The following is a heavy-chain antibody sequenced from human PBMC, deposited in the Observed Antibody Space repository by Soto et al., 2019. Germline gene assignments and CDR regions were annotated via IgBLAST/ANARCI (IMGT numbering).Heavy chain of an antibody. V-gene: IGHV4-31*03. CDR2: IYYSGST. J-gene: IGHJ6*02. CDR1: GGSISSGGYY. Sequence: QVQLQESGPGLVKPSQTLSLTCTVSGGSISSGGYYWSWIRQHPGKGLEWIGYIYYSGSTYYNPSLKSRVNISVDTSKNQSSLKLSSVTAADTAVYYCARGGRRSHGMDVWGQGTTVTVSS. CDR3: ARGGRRSHGMDV.